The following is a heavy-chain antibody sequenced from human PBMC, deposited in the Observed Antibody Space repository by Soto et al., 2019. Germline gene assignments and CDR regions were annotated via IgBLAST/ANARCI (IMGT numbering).Heavy chain of an antibody. CDR2: TYYKSKWNN. Sequence: SQTLSLTCAISGDSVSSNSAAWNWIRQSPSRGLEWLGRTYYKSKWNNDYALSVKSRITINPDTSKNQFSLHLYSVTPEDTAVYYCARAQARIVGATYYYYGMDVWGQGTTVTVSS. CDR3: ARAQARIVGATYYYYGMDV. CDR1: GDSVSSNSAA. D-gene: IGHD1-26*01. J-gene: IGHJ6*02. V-gene: IGHV6-1*01.